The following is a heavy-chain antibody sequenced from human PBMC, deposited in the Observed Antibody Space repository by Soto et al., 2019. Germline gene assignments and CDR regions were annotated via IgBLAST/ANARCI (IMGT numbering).Heavy chain of an antibody. Sequence: EVQLVESGGGLVQPGGSLKLSCAASGFTFSGSATHWVRQASGKGLEWVGRIRSKANSYATAYAASVKGRFTISRDESKNTAYLQMNSLKTEDTAVYYCTRKSEKYSGSYYIGSSLYYFDYWGQGTLVTVSS. CDR2: IRSKANSYAT. CDR1: GFTFSGSA. CDR3: TRKSEKYSGSYYIGSSLYYFDY. J-gene: IGHJ4*02. D-gene: IGHD1-26*01. V-gene: IGHV3-73*02.